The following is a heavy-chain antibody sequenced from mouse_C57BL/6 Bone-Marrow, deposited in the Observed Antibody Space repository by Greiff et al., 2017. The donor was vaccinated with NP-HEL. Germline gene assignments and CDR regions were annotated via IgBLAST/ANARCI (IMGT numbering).Heavy chain of an antibody. D-gene: IGHD2-2*01. V-gene: IGHV1-85*01. Sequence: VQLKESGPELVKPGASVKLSCKASGYTFTSYDITWVKQRPGQGLEWIGWIYPRAGSTKYNEKFKGKATLTVATSSSTAYMELHSLTSEDSAVYFCAILWLRRVDYWGQGTTLTVSS. J-gene: IGHJ2*01. CDR1: GYTFTSYD. CDR2: IYPRAGST. CDR3: AILWLRRVDY.